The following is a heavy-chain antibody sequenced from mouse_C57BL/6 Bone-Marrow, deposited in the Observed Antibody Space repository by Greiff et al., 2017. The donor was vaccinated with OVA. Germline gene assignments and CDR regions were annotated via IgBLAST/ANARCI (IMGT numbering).Heavy chain of an antibody. CDR1: GYAFSSSW. D-gene: IGHD3-2*02. J-gene: IGHJ2*01. V-gene: IGHV1-82*01. CDR2: IYPGDGDT. Sequence: VQLQESGPELVKPGASVKISCKASGYAFSSSWMNWVKQRPGTGLEWLGRIYPGDGDTNYNGKFKGKATLTADKSSSTAYMQLSSLTSEDSAVYFCARDPRSGYWGQGTTLTVSS. CDR3: ARDPRSGY.